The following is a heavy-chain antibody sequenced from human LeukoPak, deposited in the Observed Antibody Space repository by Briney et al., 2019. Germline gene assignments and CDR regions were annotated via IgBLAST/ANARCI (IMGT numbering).Heavy chain of an antibody. CDR1: GGSISSGSYY. J-gene: IGHJ1*01. CDR2: IYTSGST. D-gene: IGHD2-21*02. V-gene: IGHV4-61*02. CDR3: AKIVVVTAIYWPSEYFQH. Sequence: SQTLSLTCTVSGGSISSGSYYWSWIRQPAGKGLEWIGRIYTSGSTNYNPSLKSRVTISVDTSKNQFSLKLSSVTAADTAVYYCAKIVVVTAIYWPSEYFQHWGQGTLVTVSS.